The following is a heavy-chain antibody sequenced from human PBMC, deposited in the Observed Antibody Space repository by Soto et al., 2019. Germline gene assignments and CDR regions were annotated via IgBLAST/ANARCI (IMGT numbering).Heavy chain of an antibody. V-gene: IGHV3-30*18. D-gene: IGHD3-9*01. CDR2: ISYDGSNK. CDR3: AKDAPISLRYFDWLSITNTDPRDY. J-gene: IGHJ4*02. CDR1: GFTFSSYG. Sequence: GGSLRLSCAASGFTFSSYGMHWVRQAPGKGLEWVAVISYDGSNKYYADSVKGRFTISRDNSKNTLYLQMNSLRAEDTAVYYCAKDAPISLRYFDWLSITNTDPRDYWGQGTLVTVSS.